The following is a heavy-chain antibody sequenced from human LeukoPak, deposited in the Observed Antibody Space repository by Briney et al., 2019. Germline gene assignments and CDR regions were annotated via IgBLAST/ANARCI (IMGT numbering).Heavy chain of an antibody. Sequence: PGGSLRLSCAVSRVTFSSYTMNWVRQAPGKGLEWVSSISSTSSYIYYADSVKGRFTISRDNAKNSLYLQMTSLRAEDTAMYYCARAQTGHDFWIVDVWGQGTTVTVSS. CDR1: RVTFSSYT. CDR3: ARAQTGHDFWIVDV. V-gene: IGHV3-21*01. J-gene: IGHJ6*02. D-gene: IGHD3-3*01. CDR2: ISSTSSYI.